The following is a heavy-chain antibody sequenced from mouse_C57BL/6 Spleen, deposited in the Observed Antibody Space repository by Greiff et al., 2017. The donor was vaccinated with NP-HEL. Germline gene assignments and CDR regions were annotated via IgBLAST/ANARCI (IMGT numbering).Heavy chain of an antibody. CDR3: ARSNYDYDFGFDY. D-gene: IGHD2-4*01. CDR2: IDPANGNT. J-gene: IGHJ2*01. Sequence: VHVKQSVAELVRPGASVKLSCTASGFNIKNTYMHWVKQRPEQGLEWIGRIDPANGNTKYAPKFQGKATLTADTSSNTAYLQLSSLTSEDTAIYYCARSNYDYDFGFDYWGQGTTLTVSS. V-gene: IGHV14-3*01. CDR1: GFNIKNTY.